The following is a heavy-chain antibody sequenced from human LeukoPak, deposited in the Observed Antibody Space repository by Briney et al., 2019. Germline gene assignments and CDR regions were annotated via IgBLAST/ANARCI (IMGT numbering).Heavy chain of an antibody. J-gene: IGHJ6*03. CDR1: GYTFTGYY. V-gene: IGHV1-18*04. Sequence: ASVKVSCKASGYTFTGYYMHWVRQAPGQGLEWMGWISAYNGNTNYAQKLQGRVTMTTDTSTSTAYMELRSLRSDDTAVYYCARQQLVNYYYYYMDVWGKGTTVTVSS. CDR2: ISAYNGNT. CDR3: ARQQLVNYYYYYMDV. D-gene: IGHD6-13*01.